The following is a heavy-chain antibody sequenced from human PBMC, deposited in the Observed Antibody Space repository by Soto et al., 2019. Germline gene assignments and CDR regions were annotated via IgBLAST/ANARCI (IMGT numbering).Heavy chain of an antibody. V-gene: IGHV4-59*08. D-gene: IGHD3-9*01. CDR3: ARAFYDVLTGYYVRYFDH. J-gene: IGHJ4*02. CDR2: ISDGGST. Sequence: SETLSLTCNVSGGSIYTYYWNWIRQSPGKGLEWIGYISDGGSTNYNPSLKSRVTISVDTSKKQVSLKLTSVTAADTARYFCARAFYDVLTGYYVRYFDHWGQGILVTVSS. CDR1: GGSIYTYY.